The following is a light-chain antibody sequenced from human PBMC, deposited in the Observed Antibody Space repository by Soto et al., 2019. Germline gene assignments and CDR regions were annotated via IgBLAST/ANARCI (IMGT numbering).Light chain of an antibody. J-gene: IGKJ2*01. V-gene: IGKV3-20*01. CDR3: HQYASSPLT. CDR1: QSVTSNL. CDR2: DAS. Sequence: ELVWTQSTGTLSLSPGEGATVSCMASQSVTSNLLAWFHQKPDQAPRLLIHDASSRATGITDRFSGSGSGTDLTLSISRLEPEDFAVYYCHQYASSPLTFGQGTKLEIK.